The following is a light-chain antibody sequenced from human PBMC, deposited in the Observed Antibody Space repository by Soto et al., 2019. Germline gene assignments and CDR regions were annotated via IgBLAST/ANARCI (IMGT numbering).Light chain of an antibody. J-gene: IGKJ2*01. CDR2: AAS. Sequence: DIQMTQSPSSLSASVGDRDTITCRASQSISRYLNWYQQKLGKAPKLLIYAASSLQSGVPSRFSGSGSGTDFTVTISSLQPEDFATYYCQQSFSTPYTFGQGTNLEIK. CDR1: QSISRY. CDR3: QQSFSTPYT. V-gene: IGKV1-39*01.